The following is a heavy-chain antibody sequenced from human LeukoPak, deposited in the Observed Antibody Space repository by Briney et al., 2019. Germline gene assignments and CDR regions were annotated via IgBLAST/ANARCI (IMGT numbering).Heavy chain of an antibody. D-gene: IGHD2-15*01. CDR2: INHSGST. CDR1: GGSFSGYY. CDR3: ARDEVVAATLDY. V-gene: IGHV4-34*01. Sequence: PSETLSLTCAVYGGSFSGYYWSWTRQPPGKRLEWIGEINHSGSTNYNPSLKSRVTISVDTSKNQFSLKLSSVTAADTAVYYCARDEVVAATLDYWGQGTLVTVS. J-gene: IGHJ4*02.